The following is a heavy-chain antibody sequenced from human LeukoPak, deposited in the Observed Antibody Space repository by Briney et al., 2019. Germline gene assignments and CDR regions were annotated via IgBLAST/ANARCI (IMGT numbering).Heavy chain of an antibody. CDR2: ISGSGGST. CDR3: AKSGVLRYFDWLVPDYYYYYYMDV. Sequence: PGGSLRLSCAASGFTFSSYAMSWVRQAPGKGLEWVSAISGSGGSTYYADSVKGRFTISRDNSKNTLYLQMNSLRAEDTAVYYCAKSGVLRYFDWLVPDYYYYYYMDVWGKGTTVTISS. V-gene: IGHV3-23*01. J-gene: IGHJ6*03. D-gene: IGHD3-9*01. CDR1: GFTFSSYA.